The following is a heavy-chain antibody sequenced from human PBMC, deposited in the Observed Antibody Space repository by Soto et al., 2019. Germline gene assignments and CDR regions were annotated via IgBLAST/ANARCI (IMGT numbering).Heavy chain of an antibody. D-gene: IGHD3-22*01. J-gene: IGHJ4*02. Sequence: EVQLVESGGGLVQPGGSLRLSCAASGFTFSSYWMHWVRQAPGTGLVWVSRLKSDGRGTTYADSVKGRLTISRDNAKNTLYLQMNRQRAEDTAVYYCVRGDGYDYDGNGYLGRHWGQGNMVTVSS. CDR2: LKSDGRGT. CDR3: VRGDGYDYDGNGYLGRH. V-gene: IGHV3-74*01. CDR1: GFTFSSYW.